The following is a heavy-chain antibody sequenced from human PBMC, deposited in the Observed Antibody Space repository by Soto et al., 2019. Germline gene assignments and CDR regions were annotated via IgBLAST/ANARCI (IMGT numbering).Heavy chain of an antibody. CDR2: ISGSGGST. D-gene: IGHD5-18*01. CDR1: VFTFSSHG. J-gene: IGHJ4*02. Sequence: VGSLILSCASSVFTFSSHGRSWVRQAPGKGLEWVSAISGSGGSTYYADSVKGRFTISRDNSKNTLYLQMNSLRAEDTAVYYCARGTEIQLWLQGYWGQGTLVTVSS. CDR3: ARGTEIQLWLQGY. V-gene: IGHV3-23*01.